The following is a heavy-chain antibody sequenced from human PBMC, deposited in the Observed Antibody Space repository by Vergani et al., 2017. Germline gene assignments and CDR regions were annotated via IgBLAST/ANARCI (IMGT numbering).Heavy chain of an antibody. CDR3: ARGTGVNFDY. V-gene: IGHV4-39*07. Sequence: QLQLQESGPGLVKPSETLSLTCTVSGGSISSSSYYWGWIRQPPGKGMEWIGSIYYSGSTYYNPSLKSRVTISVDTSKNQFSLKLSSVTAADTAVYYCARGTGVNFDYWGQGTLVTVSS. CDR2: IYYSGST. CDR1: GGSISSSSYY. D-gene: IGHD3-3*01. J-gene: IGHJ4*02.